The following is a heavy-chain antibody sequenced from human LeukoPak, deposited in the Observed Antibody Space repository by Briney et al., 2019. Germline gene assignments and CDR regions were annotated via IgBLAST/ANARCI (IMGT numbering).Heavy chain of an antibody. V-gene: IGHV3-74*01. CDR2: INSDGSST. J-gene: IGHJ4*02. D-gene: IGHD3-22*01. Sequence: GGSLRLSCAASGFTFSSYWMHWVRQAPGEGLVWVSRINSDGSSTSYADSVKGRFTISRDNAKNTLYLQMNSLRAEDTAVYYCARADYYDSSGYSDYWGQGTLVTVSS. CDR3: ARADYYDSSGYSDY. CDR1: GFTFSSYW.